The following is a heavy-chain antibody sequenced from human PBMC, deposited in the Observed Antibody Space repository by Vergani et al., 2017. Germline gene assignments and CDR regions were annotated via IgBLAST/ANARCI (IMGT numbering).Heavy chain of an antibody. CDR1: GYTFTGYY. CDR3: AICTNGVCYYFDY. V-gene: IGHV1-2*04. Sequence: QVQLVQSGAEVKKPGASVKVSCKASGYTFTGYYMHWVRQAPGQGLEWMGWINPNSGGTNYAQKFQGWVTMTRNTSISTAYMELSSLRSEDTAVYYCAICTNGVCYYFDYWGQGTLVTVSS. D-gene: IGHD2-8*01. J-gene: IGHJ4*02. CDR2: INPNSGGT.